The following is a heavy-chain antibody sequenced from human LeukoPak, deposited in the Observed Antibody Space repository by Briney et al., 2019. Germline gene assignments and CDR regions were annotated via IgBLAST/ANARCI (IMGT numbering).Heavy chain of an antibody. CDR3: ARARTAVGAFDI. CDR2: IIPILGIA. J-gene: IGHJ3*02. Sequence: SVKVSCKASGGTFSSYAISWVRQAPGQGLEWMGRIIPILGIANYAQKFQGRVTITADKSTSTAYMELSSLRSEDTAVYYCARARTAVGAFDIWGQGTMVTVSS. D-gene: IGHD1-1*01. CDR1: GGTFSSYA. V-gene: IGHV1-69*04.